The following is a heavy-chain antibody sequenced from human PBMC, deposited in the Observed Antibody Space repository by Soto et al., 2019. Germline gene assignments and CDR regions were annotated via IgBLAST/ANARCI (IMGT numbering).Heavy chain of an antibody. CDR2: IYCSGTT. CDR1: GVSISGYY. CDR3: ARESYYGAGATVVAY. V-gene: IGHV4-59*01. Sequence: SETLCLTCTVSGVSISGYYWSWIRQPPGKGLEWIGYIYCSGTTSYNPSLNSRVTMSAATSKHQCSLKVNSVTAADTTVYYCARESYYGAGATVVAYWGQGPLVPASP. J-gene: IGHJ4*02. D-gene: IGHD3-10*01.